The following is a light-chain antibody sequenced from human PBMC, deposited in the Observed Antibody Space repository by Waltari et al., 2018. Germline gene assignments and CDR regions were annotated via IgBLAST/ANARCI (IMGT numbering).Light chain of an antibody. Sequence: DIPMTQSPSTLPASVGDRVTITCRASLGVSTWLAWYQQKPGKAPKLLIYDASSLESGVPLRFSGSGSGTEFTLTISSLQPDDFATYYCQQYNTYSRTFGGGTKVEIK. CDR2: DAS. CDR1: LGVSTW. J-gene: IGKJ4*01. V-gene: IGKV1-5*01. CDR3: QQYNTYSRT.